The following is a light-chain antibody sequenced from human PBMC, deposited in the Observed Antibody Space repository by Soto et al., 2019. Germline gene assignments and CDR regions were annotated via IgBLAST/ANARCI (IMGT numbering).Light chain of an antibody. Sequence: DIQMTQSPSSLSASVGDRVTITCRASQSISSYLNWYQQKPGKAPKLLMYAASSLQSGVPSRFRGSGSGTDFTLTISSLQPEDFATYYCQHSYSTPWTFGQGTKVEIK. J-gene: IGKJ1*01. CDR3: QHSYSTPWT. V-gene: IGKV1-39*01. CDR2: AAS. CDR1: QSISSY.